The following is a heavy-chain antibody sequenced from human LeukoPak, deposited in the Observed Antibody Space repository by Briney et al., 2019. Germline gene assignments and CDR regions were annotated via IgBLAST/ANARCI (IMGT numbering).Heavy chain of an antibody. CDR2: ISGSGDNT. CDR1: GFRFSSYA. Sequence: GGSLRLSCAASGFRFSSYAMSWVRQAPGKGLEWVSVISGSGDNTYYADSVKGRFTISRDNSKNTLYLQINSLRAEDTAVYYCARGLGDIVVVPAAIKMYYYYGMDVWGQGTTVTVSS. V-gene: IGHV3-23*01. CDR3: ARGLGDIVVVPAAIKMYYYYGMDV. D-gene: IGHD2-2*02. J-gene: IGHJ6*02.